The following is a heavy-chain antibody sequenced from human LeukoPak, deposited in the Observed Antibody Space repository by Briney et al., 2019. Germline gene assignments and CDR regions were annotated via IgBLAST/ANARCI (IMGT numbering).Heavy chain of an antibody. D-gene: IGHD3-16*02. CDR1: GFTFSSYW. CDR3: ARDKSYDYVWGSYRWGAFDI. Sequence: GGSLRLSCAASGFTFSSYWMHWVRQAPGEGLVWVSRINSDGSSTSYADSVKGRFTIYRDNAKNTLYLQMNSLRAEDTAMYYCARDKSYDYVWGSYRWGAFDIWGQGTLVTVSS. CDR2: INSDGSST. J-gene: IGHJ3*02. V-gene: IGHV3-74*01.